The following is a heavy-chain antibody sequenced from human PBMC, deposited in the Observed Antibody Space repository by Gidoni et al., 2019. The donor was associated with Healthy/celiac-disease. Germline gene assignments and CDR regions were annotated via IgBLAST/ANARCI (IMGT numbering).Heavy chain of an antibody. CDR3: ARDIVLMVYAVLDYYGMDV. Sequence: EVQLVESGGGLVQPGGSLRLSCAASGFTFSSYWMRWVRQAPGKGLEWVANIKQDGSEKYYVDSVKGRFTISRDNAKNSLYLQMNSLRAEDTAVYYCARDIVLMVYAVLDYYGMDVWGQGTTVTVSS. CDR2: IKQDGSEK. CDR1: GFTFSSYW. V-gene: IGHV3-7*01. D-gene: IGHD2-8*01. J-gene: IGHJ6*02.